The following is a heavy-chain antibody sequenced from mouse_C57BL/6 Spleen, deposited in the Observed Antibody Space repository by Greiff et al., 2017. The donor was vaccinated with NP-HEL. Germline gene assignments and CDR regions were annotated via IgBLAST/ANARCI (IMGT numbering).Heavy chain of an antibody. CDR1: GYTFTSYW. V-gene: IGHV1-64*01. CDR2: IHPNSGST. CDR3: ARFRGIYDGYYGAMDY. D-gene: IGHD2-3*01. J-gene: IGHJ4*01. Sequence: QVQLQQPGAELVKPGASVKLSCKASGYTFTSYWMHWVKQRPGQGLEWIGMIHPNSGSTNYNEKFKSKATLTVDKSSSTAYMQLSSLTSEDCAVYYCARFRGIYDGYYGAMDYWGQGTSVTVSS.